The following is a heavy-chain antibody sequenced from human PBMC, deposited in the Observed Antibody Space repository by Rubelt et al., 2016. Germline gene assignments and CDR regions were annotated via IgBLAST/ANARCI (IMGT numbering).Heavy chain of an antibody. V-gene: IGHV4-39*07. J-gene: IGHJ6*02. CDR2: IYYSGST. Sequence: QLQLQESGPGLVKPSETLSLTCTVSGGSISSSSYYWGWIRQPPGKGLEWIGSIYYSGSTYYNPSLKSGVNISVDTSKNQVSLKLSSVNGADTAVHYCARDPGQYEQQVKYGMDVGGQGTTVTVSS. CDR3: ARDPGQYEQQVKYGMDV. CDR1: GGSISSSSYY. D-gene: IGHD6-13*01.